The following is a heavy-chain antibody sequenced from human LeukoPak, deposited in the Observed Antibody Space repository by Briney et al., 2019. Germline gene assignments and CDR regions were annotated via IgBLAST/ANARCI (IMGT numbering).Heavy chain of an antibody. CDR2: IIPIFGTA. CDR3: ASHKGEWSNFDY. J-gene: IGHJ4*02. CDR1: GGTFSSYA. V-gene: IGHV1-69*01. D-gene: IGHD3-3*01. Sequence: ASVKVSCKASGGTFSSYAISWVRQAPGQGLEWMGGIIPIFGTANYAQQFQGRVTIPADESPSTAYMELRSLRSEDTAVYYCASHKGEWSNFDYWGQGTLVTASS.